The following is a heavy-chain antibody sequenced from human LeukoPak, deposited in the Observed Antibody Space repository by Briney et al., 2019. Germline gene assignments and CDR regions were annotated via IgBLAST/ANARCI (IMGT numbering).Heavy chain of an antibody. CDR2: ISSSSSYI. V-gene: IGHV3-21*04. D-gene: IGHD3-16*02. J-gene: IGHJ4*02. CDR1: GFTFSSYS. Sequence: PEGSLRLSCAASGFTFSSYSMNWVRQAPGKGLEWVSSISSSSSYIYYADSVKGRFTISRDNAKNSLHLQMNSLRAEDTAVYYCARGIYDYVWGSYRPDSYWGQGTLVTVSS. CDR3: ARGIYDYVWGSYRPDSY.